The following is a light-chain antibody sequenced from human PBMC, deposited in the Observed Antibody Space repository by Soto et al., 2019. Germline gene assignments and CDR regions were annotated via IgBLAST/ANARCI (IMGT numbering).Light chain of an antibody. V-gene: IGKV3-15*01. CDR2: GAS. J-gene: IGKJ1*01. CDR1: QSISDT. Sequence: EIVMTQFPATLSVSPGGRATLSCRASQSISDTLAWYQQKPGQAPRLLIHGASTRATGFPARFSGSGSGTDFTLTISSLQSEDFAVYYCQQYNNWPWTFGQRTKLDIK. CDR3: QQYNNWPWT.